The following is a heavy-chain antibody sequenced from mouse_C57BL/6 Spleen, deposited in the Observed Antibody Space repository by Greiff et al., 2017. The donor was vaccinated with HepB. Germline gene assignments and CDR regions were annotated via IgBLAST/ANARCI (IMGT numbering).Heavy chain of an antibody. J-gene: IGHJ2*01. V-gene: IGHV1-80*01. Sequence: QVQLKQSGAELVKPGASVKISCKASGYAFSSYWMNWVKQRPGKGLEWIGQIYPGDGDTNYNGKFKGKATLTADKSSSTAYMQLSSLTSEDSAVYFCAGLITTVVSYFDYWGQGTTLTVSS. CDR1: GYAFSSYW. D-gene: IGHD1-1*01. CDR3: AGLITTVVSYFDY. CDR2: IYPGDGDT.